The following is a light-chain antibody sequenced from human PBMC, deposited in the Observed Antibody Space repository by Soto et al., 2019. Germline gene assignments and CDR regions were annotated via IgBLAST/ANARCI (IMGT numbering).Light chain of an antibody. CDR1: SSDVGAYNY. Sequence: QSVLNQPPSASGSPGQSVTISCTGTSSDVGAYNYVSWYQQYPGKAPKLMIYEVTKRPSGVPDRFSGSKSGNTASLTVSGLQAEDEADYYCTSYVGNNIWVFGGGTKLTVL. V-gene: IGLV2-8*01. CDR2: EVT. CDR3: TSYVGNNIWV. J-gene: IGLJ3*02.